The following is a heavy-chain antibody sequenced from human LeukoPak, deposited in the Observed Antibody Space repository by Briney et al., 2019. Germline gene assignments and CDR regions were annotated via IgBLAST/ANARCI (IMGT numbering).Heavy chain of an antibody. CDR3: ARHEDDIVVVVAAGGAFDI. V-gene: IGHV4-59*08. Sequence: PSETLSLTCPVSGGPISSYYWSWIRQPPGKGLEWIGYIYYSGSTNYNPSLKSRVTISEDTSKNQFSLKLSSVTAADTAVYYCARHEDDIVVVVAAGGAFDIWGQGTMVTVSS. CDR2: IYYSGST. D-gene: IGHD2-15*01. J-gene: IGHJ3*02. CDR1: GGPISSYY.